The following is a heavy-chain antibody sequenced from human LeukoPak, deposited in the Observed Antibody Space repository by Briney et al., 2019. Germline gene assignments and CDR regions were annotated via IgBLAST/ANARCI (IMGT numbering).Heavy chain of an antibody. J-gene: IGHJ3*02. Sequence: ASVKVSCKASGYTFTSYDINWVRQATGQGLEWMGWMNPNSGNTGYAQKFQGRVTMTRNTSISTAYMELSSLRSEDTAVYFCARKKEGRGDRDQRGVGYAFDIWGQGTMVTVSS. D-gene: IGHD3-10*01. V-gene: IGHV1-8*01. CDR3: ARKKEGRGDRDQRGVGYAFDI. CDR1: GYTFTSYD. CDR2: MNPNSGNT.